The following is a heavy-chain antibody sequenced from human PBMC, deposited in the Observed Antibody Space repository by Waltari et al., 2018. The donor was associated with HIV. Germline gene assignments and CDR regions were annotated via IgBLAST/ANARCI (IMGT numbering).Heavy chain of an antibody. CDR2: ISSTSFNI. J-gene: IGHJ6*02. CDR1: GCSLGDAD. V-gene: IGHV3-48*02. Sequence: EEQLVESGGGLIHPGGSLKLSCGAFGCSLGDADTNWVRQGPGKGLGWIAYISSTSFNIKYADSVRGRFTIYRDNTQNSLSLQMNNLIDEDTAKYFFARDTLNFFFGLDVWGHGTTVAVSS. CDR3: ARDTLNFFFGLDV.